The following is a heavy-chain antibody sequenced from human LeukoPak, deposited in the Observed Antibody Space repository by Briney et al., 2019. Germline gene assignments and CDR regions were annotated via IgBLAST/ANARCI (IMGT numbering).Heavy chain of an antibody. CDR1: GGTFSSYA. CDR2: IIPILGIA. V-gene: IGHV1-69*04. CDR3: ASTFIAAAAPAEYFQH. J-gene: IGHJ1*01. Sequence: SVKVSCKASGGTFSSYAISWVRQAPGQGLEWMGRIIPILGIANYAQKFQGRVTITADKSTSTAYMELSSLRSEDTAVYYCASTFIAAAAPAEYFQHWGQGTLVTVSS. D-gene: IGHD6-13*01.